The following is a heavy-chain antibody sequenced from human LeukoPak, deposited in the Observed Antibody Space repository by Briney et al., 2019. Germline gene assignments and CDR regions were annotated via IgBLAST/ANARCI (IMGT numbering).Heavy chain of an antibody. D-gene: IGHD3-22*01. CDR1: GYTFTSYG. J-gene: IGHJ4*02. CDR2: ISAYNGNT. Sequence: GASVKVSCKASGYTFTSYGISWVRQAPGQGLEWMGWISAYNGNTNYAQKLQGRVTMTRDMSTSTVYMELSSLRSEDTAVYYCAXXXXXYDSSGYYDHFDYWGQGTLVTVSS. V-gene: IGHV1-18*01. CDR3: AXXXXXYDSSGYYDHFDY.